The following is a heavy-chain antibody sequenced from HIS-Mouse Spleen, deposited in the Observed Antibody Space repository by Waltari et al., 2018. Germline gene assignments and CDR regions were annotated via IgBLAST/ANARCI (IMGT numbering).Heavy chain of an antibody. CDR1: GFTFSSYG. CDR2: ISYDGSNT. V-gene: IGHV3-30*18. J-gene: IGHJ4*02. D-gene: IGHD6-19*01. Sequence: QVQLVESGGGVVQPGRSLRLSCAASGFTFSSYGMHWVRQAPGKGMGWVAVISYDGSNTSYADSVKGRFTISIDNSTNTLYLQMNSLRAEDTAVYYCAKASSGWLDYWGQGTLVTVSS. CDR3: AKASSGWLDY.